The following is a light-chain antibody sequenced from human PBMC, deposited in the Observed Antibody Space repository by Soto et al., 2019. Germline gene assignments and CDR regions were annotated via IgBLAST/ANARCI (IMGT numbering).Light chain of an antibody. CDR1: SSDVGGYNY. CDR3: SSYTSSSTPYV. V-gene: IGLV2-14*01. J-gene: IGLJ1*01. CDR2: EVS. Sequence: QSVLTQPASVSGSPGQSITISCTGTSSDVGGYNYVSWYQQHPGKAPKLMIYEVSNRPSGVSNRFSRSKSGNTASLTISGLQXEDEADYYCSSYTSSSTPYVFGTGTKV.